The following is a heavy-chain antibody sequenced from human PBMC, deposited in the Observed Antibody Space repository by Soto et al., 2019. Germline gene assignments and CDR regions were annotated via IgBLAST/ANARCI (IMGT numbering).Heavy chain of an antibody. CDR3: ARGHSGCYRAPLDY. CDR2: ISYDGSNK. J-gene: IGHJ4*02. D-gene: IGHD6-19*01. CDR1: GFTFSSYA. V-gene: IGHV3-30-3*01. Sequence: QVQLVESGGGVVQPGRSLRLSCAASGFTFSSYAMHGVRHAPGKGLEWVAVISYDGSNKYYADSVKGRFTISRDNSKNTLYLQMNSLRAEDTAAYYCARGHSGCYRAPLDYWGQGTLVTVSS.